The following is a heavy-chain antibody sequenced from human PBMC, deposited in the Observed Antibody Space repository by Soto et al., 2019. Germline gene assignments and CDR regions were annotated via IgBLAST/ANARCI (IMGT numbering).Heavy chain of an antibody. Sequence: GGSLSPSSAAYGLTFIHYAMSWVRQVPGKGREWVSSISATGGTTYYAASVKGRFTISRDNSKNTLHLQMNSLRAEDTAIYYCARTDYSNYVGFDYWGQGTLVTVSS. CDR2: ISATGGTT. CDR1: GLTFIHYA. D-gene: IGHD4-4*01. CDR3: ARTDYSNYVGFDY. J-gene: IGHJ4*02. V-gene: IGHV3-23*01.